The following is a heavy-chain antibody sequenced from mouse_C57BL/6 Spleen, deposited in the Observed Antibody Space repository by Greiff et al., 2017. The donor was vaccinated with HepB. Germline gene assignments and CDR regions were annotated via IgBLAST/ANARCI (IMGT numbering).Heavy chain of an antibody. CDR1: GYTFTDYY. V-gene: IGHV1-84*01. Sequence: VQGVESGPELVKPGASVKISCKASGYTFTDYYINWVKQRPGQGLEWIGWIYPGSGNTKYNEKFKGKATLTVDTSSSTAYMQLSSLTSEDSAVYFCARNYDYDYFDYWGQGTTLTVSS. CDR2: IYPGSGNT. CDR3: ARNYDYDYFDY. D-gene: IGHD2-4*01. J-gene: IGHJ2*01.